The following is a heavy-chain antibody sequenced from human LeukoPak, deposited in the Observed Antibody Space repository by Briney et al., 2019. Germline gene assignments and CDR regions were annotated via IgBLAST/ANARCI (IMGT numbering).Heavy chain of an antibody. CDR3: ARVYYDSSGYYYYFDY. CDR1: GFTFRSYE. J-gene: IGHJ4*02. V-gene: IGHV3-48*03. CDR2: ISSRSSTI. Sequence: GGSLRLSCAVSGFTFRSYEMNWVRQAPGKGLEWLSYISSRSSTIYYADSVKGRFTISRDNAQNSLYLQMNSLRAEDTAVYYCARVYYDSSGYYYYFDYWGQGTLVTVSS. D-gene: IGHD3-22*01.